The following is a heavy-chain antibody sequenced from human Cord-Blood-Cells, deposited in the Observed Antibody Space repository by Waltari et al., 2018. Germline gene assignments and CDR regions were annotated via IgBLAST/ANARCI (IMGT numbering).Heavy chain of an antibody. CDR3: ARERLGSRIDY. Sequence: QVQLVQSGAEVKRPGASVKGSCKASGYTFTRYAMHWVRQATGHRIEWMGWISAGNGNTKYSQKFQGRVTITRYTSASTAYMELSSLRSEDTAVYYCARERLGSRIDYWGQGTLVTVSS. J-gene: IGHJ4*02. CDR1: GYTFTRYA. D-gene: IGHD3-9*01. CDR2: ISAGNGNT. V-gene: IGHV1-3*01.